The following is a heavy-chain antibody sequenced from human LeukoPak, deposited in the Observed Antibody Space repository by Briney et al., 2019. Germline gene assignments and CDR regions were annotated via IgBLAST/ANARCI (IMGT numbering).Heavy chain of an antibody. CDR2: ITASGDRT. CDR3: AREESGSYYTLDY. V-gene: IGHV3-23*01. CDR1: GFIFSDYV. Sequence: PGGSLRLSCAASGFIFSDYVMIWVRQAPGKGLEWVSGITASGDRTYHADSVKGRFTISRDNSKNTLYLQMNSLRGEDTAVYYCAREESGSYYTLDYWGQGTLVTVSS. D-gene: IGHD3-10*01. J-gene: IGHJ4*02.